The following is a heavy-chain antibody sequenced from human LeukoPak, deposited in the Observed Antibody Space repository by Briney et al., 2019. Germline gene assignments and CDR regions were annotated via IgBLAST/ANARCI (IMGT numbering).Heavy chain of an antibody. V-gene: IGHV3-7*01. Sequence: HPGGSLRLSCAASGFTFSTYWMNWFRQAPGRGLEWVAKIKQDGSKKYYVDSVKGRFTISRDNAKKSLYLQINRLRAEDTAVYYCATNAVAGSYWGQGTLVTVSS. J-gene: IGHJ4*02. D-gene: IGHD6-19*01. CDR3: ATNAVAGSY. CDR1: GFTFSTYW. CDR2: IKQDGSKK.